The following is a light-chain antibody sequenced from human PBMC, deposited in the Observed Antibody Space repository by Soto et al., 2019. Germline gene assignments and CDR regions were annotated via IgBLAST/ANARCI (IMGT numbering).Light chain of an antibody. Sequence: EIVMTQSPATLSVSPGERATLSCRASQSVGSNLAWYQQKPGQAPRLLIYGASTRATGIPARYSGSGSGTEFTPTISSLQSDDIAICFCQQYNNWPPDRTFGQGTKVEIK. CDR1: QSVGSN. J-gene: IGKJ1*01. CDR3: QQYNNWPPDRT. CDR2: GAS. V-gene: IGKV3-15*01.